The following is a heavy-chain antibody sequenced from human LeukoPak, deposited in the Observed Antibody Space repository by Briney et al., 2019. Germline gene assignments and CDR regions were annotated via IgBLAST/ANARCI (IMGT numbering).Heavy chain of an antibody. CDR2: NYYSGST. V-gene: IGHV4-59*08. J-gene: IGHJ4*02. Sequence: SETLSLTCTVSGGSISSYYWSWIRQPPGKGLEWIGYNYYSGSTTYNPSLKSRVTISVDTSKNQFSLKLSSLTAADTAVYYCVRHGSSYSFDYWGQGTLVTVSS. CDR1: GGSISSYY. D-gene: IGHD6-13*01. CDR3: VRHGSSYSFDY.